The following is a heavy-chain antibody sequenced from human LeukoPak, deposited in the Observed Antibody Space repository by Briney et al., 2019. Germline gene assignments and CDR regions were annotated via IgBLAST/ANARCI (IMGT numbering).Heavy chain of an antibody. CDR2: INHSAST. J-gene: IGHJ4*02. D-gene: IGHD6-13*01. CDR3: ARGPFRYSSSWYPNGPFDY. CDR1: GGSFSGYY. Sequence: SETLSLTCAVYGGSFSGYYWSWIRQPPGKGLEWIGEINHSASTNYNPSLKSRVTISVDTSKNQFSLKLSSVTAADTAVYYCARGPFRYSSSWYPNGPFDYWGQGTLVTVSS. V-gene: IGHV4-34*01.